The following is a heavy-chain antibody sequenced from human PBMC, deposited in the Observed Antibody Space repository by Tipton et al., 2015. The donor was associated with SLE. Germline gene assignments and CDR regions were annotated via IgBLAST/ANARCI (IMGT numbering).Heavy chain of an antibody. CDR2: IDSDGAIT. V-gene: IGHV3-74*01. CDR3: AKTTYQHLAGPSRGSLYYFHY. CDR1: GFTFNRYW. Sequence: SLRLSCAASGFTFNRYWMHWVRQAPGKGLMWVSRIDSDGAITNYADTVKGRFTISRDNAKNSLYLQMNSLRPEDTALYYCAKTTYQHLAGPSRGSLYYFHYWGQGTLVTVSS. D-gene: IGHD2-2*01. J-gene: IGHJ4*02.